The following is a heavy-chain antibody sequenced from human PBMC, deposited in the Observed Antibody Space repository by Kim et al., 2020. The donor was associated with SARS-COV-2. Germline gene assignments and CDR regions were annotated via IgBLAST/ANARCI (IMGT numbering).Heavy chain of an antibody. CDR2: IKSKTDGGTT. V-gene: IGHV3-15*01. J-gene: IGHJ6*02. CDR3: TTAPYCSGGSCYFHGDYFGFYYYGMDV. CDR1: GFTFSNAW. D-gene: IGHD2-15*01. Sequence: GGSLRLSCAASGFTFSNAWMSWVRQAPGKGLEWVGRIKSKTDGGTTDYAAPVKGRFTISRDDSKNTLYLQMNSLKTEDTAVYYCTTAPYCSGGSCYFHGDYFGFYYYGMDVWGRGTTITVSS.